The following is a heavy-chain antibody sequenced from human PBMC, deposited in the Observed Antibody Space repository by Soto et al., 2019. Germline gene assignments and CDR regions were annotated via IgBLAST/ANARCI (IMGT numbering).Heavy chain of an antibody. CDR3: TPDPFSPSMVVGPAGRAFDI. J-gene: IGHJ3*02. D-gene: IGHD2-2*01. V-gene: IGHV3-15*01. Sequence: EVPLVESGGGLVKPGGSLRLACAASGFTFSNAWMSWVRQAPGKGLEWVGRIQSKNDGGTTDYAAPAKGRFTISRDASTNTLYLQMNSLKTEDTAVYYCTPDPFSPSMVVGPAGRAFDIWGQGTMVTVSS. CDR1: GFTFSNAW. CDR2: IQSKNDGGTT.